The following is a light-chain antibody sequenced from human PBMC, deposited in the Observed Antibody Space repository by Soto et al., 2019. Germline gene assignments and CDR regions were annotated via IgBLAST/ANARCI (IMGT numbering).Light chain of an antibody. J-gene: IGKJ1*01. CDR2: DAS. CDR3: QKYKSASWT. CDR1: QSISSW. Sequence: DIQMTQSPSTLSASVGDRVTITCLASQSISSWLAWYQQKPGKAPKLLIYDASSLESGVPSRFSGSGSGTDFNLTISSLQPEDVATYECQKYKSASWTFGQGTKVDIK. V-gene: IGKV1-5*01.